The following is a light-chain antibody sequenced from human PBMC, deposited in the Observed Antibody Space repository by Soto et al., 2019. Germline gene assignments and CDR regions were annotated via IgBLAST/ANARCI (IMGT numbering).Light chain of an antibody. V-gene: IGKV1-39*01. CDR2: AAS. J-gene: IGKJ5*01. Sequence: DIEMTQSPSSLSASVGDRVTITCRASQSISTHLNWYQKKPGKAPKLLIYAASSLQSGVPSRFSGSGSGTDLTLTISSLQPEDSATYYCQQSYSSPITFGHGTRLEIK. CDR1: QSISTH. CDR3: QQSYSSPIT.